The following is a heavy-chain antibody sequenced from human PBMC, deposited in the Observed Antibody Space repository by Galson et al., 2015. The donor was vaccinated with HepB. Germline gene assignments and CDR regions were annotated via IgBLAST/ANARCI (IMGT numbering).Heavy chain of an antibody. Sequence: LSLTCTVSGGSISSHSYYWNWIRQPAGKGLEWIGRIYTTGSTRYNPSLKSRVTLSVDTSKNQFSLELNSVTAADTAVYYCARSFATMSFDSWGQGTLVTVSS. CDR1: GGSISSHSYY. V-gene: IGHV4-61*02. CDR3: ARSFATMSFDS. J-gene: IGHJ4*02. CDR2: IYTTGST. D-gene: IGHD5-12*01.